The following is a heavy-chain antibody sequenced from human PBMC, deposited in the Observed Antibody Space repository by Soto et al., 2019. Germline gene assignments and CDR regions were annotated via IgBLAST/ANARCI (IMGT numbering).Heavy chain of an antibody. V-gene: IGHV1-18*01. Sequence: QVQLVQSGAEVKKPGASVKVSCKASGYTFTSYGISWVRQAPGQGLEWMGWISAYNGNTNYAQRLQGRVTMTTETSTSTAYMELRSLRSHDTAVYYWARDRGSYALDYWGQGTLVTVSS. CDR1: GYTFTSYG. D-gene: IGHD1-26*01. CDR2: ISAYNGNT. J-gene: IGHJ4*02. CDR3: ARDRGSYALDY.